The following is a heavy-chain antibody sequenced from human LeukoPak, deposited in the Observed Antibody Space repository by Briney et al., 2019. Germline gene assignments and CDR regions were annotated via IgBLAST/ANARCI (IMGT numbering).Heavy chain of an antibody. CDR3: ARVTRYYGSGAHYYMDV. CDR1: GYTFTSYD. J-gene: IGHJ6*03. Sequence: ASVKVSCKASGYTFTSYDINWVRQATGQGLEWMGWMNPNSGNTGYAQKFQGRVTITRNTSISTAYMELSSLRSEDTAVYYCARVTRYYGSGAHYYMDVWGKGTTVTVSS. CDR2: MNPNSGNT. V-gene: IGHV1-8*03. D-gene: IGHD3-10*01.